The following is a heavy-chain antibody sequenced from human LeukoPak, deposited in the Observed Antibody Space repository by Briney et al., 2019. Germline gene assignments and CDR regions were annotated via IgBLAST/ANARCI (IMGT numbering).Heavy chain of an antibody. CDR3: ARADNWSPKFDY. Sequence: PSETLSLTCTVSGGSISSSSYYWGWIRQPPGKGLEWIGSIYYSGSTYYNPSLKSRVTISVDTSKNQFSLKLSSVTAADTAVYYCARADNWSPKFDYWGQGTLVTVSS. CDR2: IYYSGST. CDR1: GGSISSSSYY. J-gene: IGHJ4*02. D-gene: IGHD1-1*01. V-gene: IGHV4-39*07.